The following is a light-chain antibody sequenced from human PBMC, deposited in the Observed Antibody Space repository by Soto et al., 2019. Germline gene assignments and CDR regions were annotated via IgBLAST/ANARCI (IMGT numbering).Light chain of an antibody. Sequence: EIVLTQSPATLSLSPGERATLSCRASQRISTYLAWYQQKPGQAPRLFIYDASNRATGIPARFSGSGSGTDFTITISSLEPEDFAVYYCQQRSECPITFGQGTRLEIK. CDR2: DAS. CDR3: QQRSECPIT. J-gene: IGKJ5*01. V-gene: IGKV3-11*01. CDR1: QRISTY.